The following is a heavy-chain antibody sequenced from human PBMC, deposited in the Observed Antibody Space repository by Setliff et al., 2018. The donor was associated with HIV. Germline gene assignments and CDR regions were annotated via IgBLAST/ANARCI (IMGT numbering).Heavy chain of an antibody. V-gene: IGHV4-61*05. J-gene: IGHJ6*03. CDR1: GGSISGSYYY. CDR2: IYTSGST. CDR3: ARVGASGVPSTMDYYYYMDV. Sequence: PSETLSLTCTVSGGSISGSYYYWSWIRQPPGKGLEWIGYIYTSGSTNYNPSLKSRVTTSVDTSKNQFSLKLRSVTAADTAVYYCARVGASGVPSTMDYYYYMDVWGKGTTVTVSS. D-gene: IGHD3-10*01.